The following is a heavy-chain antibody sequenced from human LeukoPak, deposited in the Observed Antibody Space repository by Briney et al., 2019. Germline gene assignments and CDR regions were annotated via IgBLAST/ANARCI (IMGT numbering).Heavy chain of an antibody. CDR1: GYTFTGYY. V-gene: IGHV1-2*06. Sequence: ASVKVSCKASGYTFTGYYMHWLRQAPGQGLEWMGRINPNSGGTNYAQKFQGRVTMTRDTSISTAYMELSRLRSDDTAVYYCARTGGYCSGGSCYSNWFEPWGQGTLVTVSS. CDR2: INPNSGGT. J-gene: IGHJ5*02. CDR3: ARTGGYCSGGSCYSNWFEP. D-gene: IGHD2-15*01.